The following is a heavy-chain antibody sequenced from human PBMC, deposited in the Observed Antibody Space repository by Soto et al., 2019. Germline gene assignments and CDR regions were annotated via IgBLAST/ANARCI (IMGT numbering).Heavy chain of an antibody. CDR1: GYTFTSYY. V-gene: IGHV1-46*01. Sequence: ASVKVSCKASGYTFTSYYMHWVRQAPGQGLEWMGIINPSGGSTSYAQKLQGRVTMTRNTSISTAYMELSSLRSEDTAVYYCARERTGTTSMDVWGQGTTVTVSS. CDR2: INPSGGST. J-gene: IGHJ6*02. CDR3: ARERTGTTSMDV. D-gene: IGHD1-1*01.